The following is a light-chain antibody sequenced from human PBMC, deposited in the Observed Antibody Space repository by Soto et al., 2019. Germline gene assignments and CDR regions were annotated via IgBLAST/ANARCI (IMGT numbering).Light chain of an antibody. CDR3: QKYNSAPQT. Sequence: DIQMTQSPSSLSASVGDRVTITCRANQDISYYLAWYQQKQGKVPKLLIYAASTLQSGVPSRFSGSGSGTDFTLTISSLQPEDVATYYCQKYNSAPQTFGQGTKV. J-gene: IGKJ1*01. V-gene: IGKV1-27*01. CDR2: AAS. CDR1: QDISYY.